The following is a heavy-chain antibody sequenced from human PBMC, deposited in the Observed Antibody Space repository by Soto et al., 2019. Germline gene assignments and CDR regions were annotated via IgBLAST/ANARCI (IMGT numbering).Heavy chain of an antibody. J-gene: IGHJ6*03. V-gene: IGHV3-21*01. CDR3: ARDYDLGGWYYYMDV. D-gene: IGHD3-16*01. CDR2: ISSSSYI. CDR1: GFTFSSYS. Sequence: PGGSLRLSCAASGFTFSSYSMNWVRQAPGKGLEWVSSISSSSYIYYADSVKGRFTISRDNAKNSLYLQMNSLRAEDTAVYYCARDYDLGGWYYYMDVWGKGTTVTVSS.